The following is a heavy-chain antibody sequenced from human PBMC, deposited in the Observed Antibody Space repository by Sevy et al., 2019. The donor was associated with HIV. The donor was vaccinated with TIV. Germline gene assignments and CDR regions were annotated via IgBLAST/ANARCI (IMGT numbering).Heavy chain of an antibody. V-gene: IGHV3-30-3*01. CDR1: GFTFSSYA. Sequence: GGSLRLSCAASGFTFSSYAMHWVRQAPGKGLEWVAVISYDGSNKYYADSVKGRFTISRDNSKNTLYLQMNSLRAEDTAVYNCARASQAPYYYDSSGYYFDYWGQGTLVTVSS. CDR2: ISYDGSNK. J-gene: IGHJ4*02. D-gene: IGHD3-22*01. CDR3: ARASQAPYYYDSSGYYFDY.